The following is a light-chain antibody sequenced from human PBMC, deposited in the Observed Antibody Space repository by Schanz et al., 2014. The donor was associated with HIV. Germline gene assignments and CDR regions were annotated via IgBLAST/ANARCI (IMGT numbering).Light chain of an antibody. CDR2: EVS. CDR1: SSDVGSYNL. Sequence: QSALTQPRSVSGSPGQSVTISCSGTSSDVGSYNLVSWYQQHPGKAPKLMIYEVSKRPSGVSNRFSGSKSGNTASLTISGLQAEDEAVYYCSSYTSSSTPYVFGSGTKLTVL. CDR3: SSYTSSSTPYV. V-gene: IGLV2-14*02. J-gene: IGLJ1*01.